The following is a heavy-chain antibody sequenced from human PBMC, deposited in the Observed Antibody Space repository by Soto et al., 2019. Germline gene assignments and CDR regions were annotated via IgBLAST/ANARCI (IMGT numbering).Heavy chain of an antibody. V-gene: IGHV2-26*01. J-gene: IGHJ4*02. CDR3: ARINRNGLDYDFWSGSTYYFDF. CDR1: GFSLSNTRMG. Sequence: QVTLKESGPVLVNPTETLTLTCTVSGFSLSNTRMGVSWIRQPPGKALEWLAHIISIAEKSYSTSLKSRLTNSKDTSKSQVVLTMTNMDPVDTATYYCARINRNGLDYDFWSGSTYYFDFWGQGTLVTVSS. D-gene: IGHD3-3*01. CDR2: IISIAEK.